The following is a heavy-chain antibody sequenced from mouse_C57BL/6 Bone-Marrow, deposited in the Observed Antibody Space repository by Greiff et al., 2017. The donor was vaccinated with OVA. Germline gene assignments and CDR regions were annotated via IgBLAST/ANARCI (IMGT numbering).Heavy chain of an antibody. J-gene: IGHJ3*01. Sequence: VKLQQPGAELVMPGASVKLSCKASGYTFTSYWMHWVKQRPGQGLEWIGEIDPSDSYTNYNQKFKGKSTLTVDKSSSTAYMQLSSLTSEDSAVYYCARRDFYYYGSSWFAYWGQGTLVTVSA. D-gene: IGHD1-1*01. CDR3: ARRDFYYYGSSWFAY. CDR2: IDPSDSYT. V-gene: IGHV1-69*01. CDR1: GYTFTSYW.